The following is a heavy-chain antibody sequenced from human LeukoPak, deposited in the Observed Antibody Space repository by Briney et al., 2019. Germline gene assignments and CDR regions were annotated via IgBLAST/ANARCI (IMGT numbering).Heavy chain of an antibody. J-gene: IGHJ4*02. D-gene: IGHD2-15*01. V-gene: IGHV3-53*01. Sequence: PGGSLRLSCAASGFTVSSNYMSWVRQAPGKGLEWVSGTYSNGGTYYADSVKGRFTISRDNSKNTLCLLMNSLRAEDTAVYYCAGRLGYCSGGSCPKPDYWGQGTLVTVSS. CDR3: AGRLGYCSGGSCPKPDY. CDR1: GFTVSSNY. CDR2: TYSNGGT.